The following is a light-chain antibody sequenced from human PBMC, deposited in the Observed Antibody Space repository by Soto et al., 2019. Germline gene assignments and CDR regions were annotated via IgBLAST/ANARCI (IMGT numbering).Light chain of an antibody. Sequence: EIVMTQSPATLSVSPGERATLSCRASQSVSSTLAWYQQKPCQAPRLLSYGASTRATGIPARFSGSGSGTEFTLTISSLPSEDFAVYDCQQYNNWPPYSFGQGTKLE. CDR1: QSVSST. V-gene: IGKV3-15*01. CDR2: GAS. J-gene: IGKJ2*01. CDR3: QQYNNWPPYS.